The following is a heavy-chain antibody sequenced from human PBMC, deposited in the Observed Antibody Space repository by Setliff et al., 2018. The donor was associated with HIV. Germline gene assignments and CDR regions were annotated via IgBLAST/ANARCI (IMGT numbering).Heavy chain of an antibody. J-gene: IGHJ4*02. CDR1: GFTFSNYA. CDR2: ISASGGST. Sequence: GGSLRLSCAASGFTFSNYAMSWVRQAPGKGLEWVSIISASGGSTYYADSVKGRFTISRDKSKNTLYLQMNSLRAEDTAFYYCSKDRGDRELDYWGQGTLVTVSS. CDR3: SKDRGDRELDY. D-gene: IGHD1-1*01. V-gene: IGHV3-23*01.